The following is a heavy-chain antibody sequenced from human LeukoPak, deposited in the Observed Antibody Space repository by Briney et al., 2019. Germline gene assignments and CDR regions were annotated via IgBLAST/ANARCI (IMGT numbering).Heavy chain of an antibody. CDR3: AKKNILTGYALYSFDY. J-gene: IGHJ4*02. D-gene: IGHD3-9*01. CDR1: GFAFTSYA. CDR2: ISGSGGST. V-gene: IGHV3-23*01. Sequence: PGGSLRLSCTASGFAFTSYALSWVRQAPGKRLEWVSAISGSGGSTYYADSVKGRSTTPRANFKTPLYLQITSLRAEDTAVYYCAKKNILTGYALYSFDYGGQGTLATVSS.